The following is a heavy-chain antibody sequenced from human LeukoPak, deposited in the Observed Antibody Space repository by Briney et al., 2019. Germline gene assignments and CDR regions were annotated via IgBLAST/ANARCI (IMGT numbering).Heavy chain of an antibody. CDR1: GFTFSTYG. CDR2: ISYDGSTK. Sequence: PSRSLRLSCAASGFTFSTYGMHWVRQAPGKGLEWVAVISYDGSTKYYADSVKGRFTISRDNSKNTLFLQMNSLRADDTAVYYCAKARHCGGDCYSLMDYWGQGILVTVSS. J-gene: IGHJ4*02. V-gene: IGHV3-30*18. CDR3: AKARHCGGDCYSLMDY. D-gene: IGHD2-21*02.